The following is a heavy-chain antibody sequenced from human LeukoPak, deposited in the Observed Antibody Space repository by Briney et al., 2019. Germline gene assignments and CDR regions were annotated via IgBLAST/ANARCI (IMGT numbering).Heavy chain of an antibody. CDR1: GFTLSNCA. J-gene: IGHJ4*02. Sequence: GASLRLSCVASGFTLSNCAMSWVRQAPGKGLEWVSSISGSGGSTYQAENVKGRFTISRDNSKNTLYLQMNSLRDEDTAIYYCAAGYTTGWYVRYFDYWGQGTLVTVSS. D-gene: IGHD6-19*01. CDR2: ISGSGGST. CDR3: AAGYTTGWYVRYFDY. V-gene: IGHV3-23*01.